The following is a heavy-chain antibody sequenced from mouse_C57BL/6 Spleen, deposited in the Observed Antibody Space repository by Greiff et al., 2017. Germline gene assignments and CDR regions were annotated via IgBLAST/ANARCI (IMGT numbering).Heavy chain of an antibody. CDR2: IYPGDGDT. Sequence: QVQLKESGPELVKPGASVKISCKASGYAFSSSWMNWVKQRPGKGLEWIGRIYPGDGDTNYNGKFKGKATLTADKSSSTAYMQLSSLTSEDSAVYFCAGGDYGRSYWYFDVWGTGTTVTVSS. CDR3: AGGDYGRSYWYFDV. J-gene: IGHJ1*03. D-gene: IGHD1-1*01. CDR1: GYAFSSSW. V-gene: IGHV1-82*01.